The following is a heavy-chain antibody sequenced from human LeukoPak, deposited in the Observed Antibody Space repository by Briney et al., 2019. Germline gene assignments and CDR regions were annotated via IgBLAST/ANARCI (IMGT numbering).Heavy chain of an antibody. CDR1: GDSVSSNSAA. D-gene: IGHD3-16*02. CDR2: TYYRSKWYN. CDR3: ARDFIVVDAFDI. J-gene: IGHJ3*02. V-gene: IGHV6-1*01. Sequence: RSQTLSLTCALSGDSVSSNSAAWNWLRQSPSRGLEWLGRTYYRSKWYNDYAVSVKSRITINPDTSKNQFSLQLNSVTPEDTAVYYCARDFIVVDAFDIWGQGTMVTVSS.